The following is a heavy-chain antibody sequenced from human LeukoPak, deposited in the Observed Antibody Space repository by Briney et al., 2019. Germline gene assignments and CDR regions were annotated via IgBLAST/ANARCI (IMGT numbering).Heavy chain of an antibody. CDR2: IYYSGST. Sequence: PGGSLRLSCAASEFTFSDYYMSWIRQAPGKGLEWIGYIYYSGSTNYNPSLKSRVTISVDTSKNQFSLKLSSVTAADTAVYYFARYRRIAARAFDYWGQGTLVTVSS. V-gene: IGHV4-59*01. CDR3: ARYRRIAARAFDY. D-gene: IGHD6-6*01. CDR1: EFTFSDYY. J-gene: IGHJ4*02.